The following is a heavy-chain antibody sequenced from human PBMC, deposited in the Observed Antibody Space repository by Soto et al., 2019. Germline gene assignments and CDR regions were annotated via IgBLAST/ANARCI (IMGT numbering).Heavy chain of an antibody. Sequence: GESLKISCKGSGYSFTSYWIGWVRQMPGKGLEWMGIIYPGDSDTRYSPSFQGQVTISADKSISTAYLQWSSLKASDTAMYYCARRRLSSSWDNYFDYWGQGTLLTVSS. D-gene: IGHD6-13*01. J-gene: IGHJ4*02. CDR3: ARRRLSSSWDNYFDY. CDR2: IYPGDSDT. V-gene: IGHV5-51*01. CDR1: GYSFTSYW.